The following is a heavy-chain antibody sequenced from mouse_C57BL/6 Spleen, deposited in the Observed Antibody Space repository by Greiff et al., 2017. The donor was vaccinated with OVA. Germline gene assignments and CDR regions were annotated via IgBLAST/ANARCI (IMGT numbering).Heavy chain of an antibody. D-gene: IGHD2-10*01. V-gene: IGHV1-64*01. CDR3: ARGGPYFGTGNAMDY. CDR1: GYTFTSYW. Sequence: QVQLQQPGAELVKPGASVKLSCKASGYTFTSYWMHWVKQRPGQGLEWIGMIHPNSGSTNYNEKFKSKATLTVDKSSSTAYMQLSSLTSEDSAVYYCARGGPYFGTGNAMDYWGQGTSVTVSS. CDR2: IHPNSGST. J-gene: IGHJ4*01.